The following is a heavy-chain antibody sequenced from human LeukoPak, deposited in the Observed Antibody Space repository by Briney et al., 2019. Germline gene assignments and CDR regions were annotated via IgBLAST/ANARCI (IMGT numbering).Heavy chain of an antibody. CDR3: ARVGPHTSYAMDV. V-gene: IGHV3-66*02. Sequence: PGGSLSLSCAASGFPLSNQYVNWARQAPGKGLECLSVINTGGTTQYADSVKGRCTRTRDTSKNMLYLQMSSLTTEDTAVYYYARVGPHTSYAMDVWGQGTTVTVSS. CDR2: INTGGTT. D-gene: IGHD1-26*01. CDR1: GFPLSNQY. J-gene: IGHJ6*02.